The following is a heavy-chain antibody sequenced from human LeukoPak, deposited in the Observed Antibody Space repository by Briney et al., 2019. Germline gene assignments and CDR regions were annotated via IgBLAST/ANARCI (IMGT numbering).Heavy chain of an antibody. J-gene: IGHJ4*02. Sequence: PSETLSLTCTVSGGSISTYYWSWIRQPPGKGLEWIAYIHYSGSTNYNPSLRSRVTISVDKSKNQFSLKLSSVTAADTAVYYCARARTYTIFGVVIYYFDYWGQGTLVTVSS. CDR2: IHYSGST. CDR1: GGSISTYY. V-gene: IGHV4-59*12. D-gene: IGHD3-3*01. CDR3: ARARTYTIFGVVIYYFDY.